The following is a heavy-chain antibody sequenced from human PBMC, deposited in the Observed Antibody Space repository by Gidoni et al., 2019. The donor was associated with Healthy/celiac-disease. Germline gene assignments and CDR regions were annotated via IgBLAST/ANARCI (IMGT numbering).Heavy chain of an antibody. CDR1: GFTFSSYA. D-gene: IGHD5-12*01. J-gene: IGHJ4*02. Sequence: EVQLLESGGGLVQPGGSLSLSCAASGFTFSSYAMSWVRQAPGKGLEWVSAIRGSGRSTYYADAVKGRFTISRDNSKNTLYLQMSSLRAEDTAVYYCAKQGDSGYDCWGQGTLVTVSS. CDR3: AKQGDSGYDC. V-gene: IGHV3-23*01. CDR2: IRGSGRST.